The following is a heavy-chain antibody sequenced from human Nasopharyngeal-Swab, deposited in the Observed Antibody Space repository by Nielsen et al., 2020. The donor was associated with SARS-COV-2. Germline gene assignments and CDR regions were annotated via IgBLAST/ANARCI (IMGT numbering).Heavy chain of an antibody. D-gene: IGHD6-13*01. CDR3: TGKGIADENMDV. V-gene: IGHV1-69*13. CDR2: IIPIFGTA. J-gene: IGHJ6*02. CDR1: GGTFSSYA. Sequence: SVKVSCKASGGTFSSYAISWVRQAPGQGLEWMGGIIPIFGTANYAQKFQGRVTITADESTSTAYMELSSLRSEDTAVYYCTGKGIADENMDVWGQGTTVTVSS.